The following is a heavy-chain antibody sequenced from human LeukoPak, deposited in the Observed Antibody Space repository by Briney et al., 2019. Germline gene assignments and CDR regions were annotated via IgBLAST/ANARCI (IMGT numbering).Heavy chain of an antibody. D-gene: IGHD3-10*01. Sequence: PGGSLRLSCAASGFTFSSYWIHWVRQAPGKGLEWVSYISSSGSTIYYADSVKGRFTISRDNAKNSLYLQMNSLRAEDTAVYYCARGPRPRITMVRGVIIVGPYFDYWGQGTLVTVSS. CDR3: ARGPRPRITMVRGVIIVGPYFDY. CDR1: GFTFSSYW. V-gene: IGHV3-48*04. J-gene: IGHJ4*02. CDR2: ISSSGSTI.